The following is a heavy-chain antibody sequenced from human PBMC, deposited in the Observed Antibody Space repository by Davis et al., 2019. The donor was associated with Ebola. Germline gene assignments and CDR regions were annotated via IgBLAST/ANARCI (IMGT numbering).Heavy chain of an antibody. CDR2: ISTSGSTI. CDR1: GFTFSSYE. V-gene: IGHV3-48*03. J-gene: IGHJ4*02. D-gene: IGHD5-18*01. CDR3: ARVRFGDTAVDY. Sequence: GESLKISCAASGFTFSSYEINWVRQAPGKGLEWVSYISTSGSTIYYADSVKGRFTISRENAKNSMYLQMNSLRAEDTAVYYCARVRFGDTAVDYWGQGTLVTVSS.